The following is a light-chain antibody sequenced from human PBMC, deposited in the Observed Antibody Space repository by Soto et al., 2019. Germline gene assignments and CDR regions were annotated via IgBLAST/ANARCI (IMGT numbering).Light chain of an antibody. CDR3: QQRDKWPRT. J-gene: IGKJ2*01. Sequence: DIVLTQSTATLSLSPGERATLSCRASQSVGSYLAWIQHKPGQAPRLLIYGASNRATDIPGRFSGRGSGTDFTLTISSLESGDSAVYYCQQRDKWPRTFGQGTKLEIK. V-gene: IGKV3-11*01. CDR1: QSVGSY. CDR2: GAS.